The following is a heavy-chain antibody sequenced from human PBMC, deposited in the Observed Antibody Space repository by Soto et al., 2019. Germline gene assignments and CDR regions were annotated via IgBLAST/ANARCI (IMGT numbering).Heavy chain of an antibody. J-gene: IGHJ4*02. CDR1: GGTFSSYT. Sequence: QVQLVQSGAEVKKPGSSMKVSCKASGGTFSSYTISWVRQAPGQGFEWMGRIVPILGIATYSQRFQGRVTITADKSTATAYLELSSLTSEETAVYYCARRMSYWGQGPLVTVSS. D-gene: IGHD2-15*01. V-gene: IGHV1-69*02. CDR3: ARRMSY. CDR2: IVPILGIA.